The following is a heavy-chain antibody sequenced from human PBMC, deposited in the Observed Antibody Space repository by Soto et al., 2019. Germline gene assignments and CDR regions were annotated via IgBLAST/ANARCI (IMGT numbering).Heavy chain of an antibody. D-gene: IGHD3-10*01. CDR1: GYTFTSYA. CDR3: ARDKYSSGSYYVHVGIDV. J-gene: IGHJ6*02. Sequence: GASVKVSCKASGYTFTSYAMHWVRQAPGQRLEWMGWINAGNGNTKYSQKFQGRVTITRDTSASTAYMELSSLRSEGTAVYYCARDKYSSGSYYVHVGIDVWGQGTTVTVSS. V-gene: IGHV1-3*01. CDR2: INAGNGNT.